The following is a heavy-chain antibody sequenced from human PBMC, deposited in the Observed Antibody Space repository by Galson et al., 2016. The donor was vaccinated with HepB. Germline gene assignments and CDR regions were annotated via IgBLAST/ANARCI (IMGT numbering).Heavy chain of an antibody. CDR3: AHRQRGTTFDY. J-gene: IGHJ4*02. V-gene: IGHV2-5*02. D-gene: IGHD1-14*01. CDR2: IYGDDAK. CDR1: GFSLTSGVVG. Sequence: PALVKPTQTLTLTCNFSGFSLTSGVVGVGWLRQPPGKALEWLALIYGDDAKTFSPSLRSRVTITKDTSKNQVVLRLTNVDPLDTATYFCAHRQRGTTFDYWGQGILVAVSS.